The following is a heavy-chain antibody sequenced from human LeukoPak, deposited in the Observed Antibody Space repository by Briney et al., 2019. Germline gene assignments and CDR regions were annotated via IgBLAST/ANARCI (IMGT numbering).Heavy chain of an antibody. CDR1: GFTFSDYY. CDR3: ARDCSSTSCYVFWEPGYGMDV. V-gene: IGHV3-11*06. D-gene: IGHD2-2*01. Sequence: PGGSLRLSCAASGFTFSDYYMSWIRQAPGQGLEWVSHISSSRSYTNYADSVKGRFTISRDNAKNSLYLQMNSLRAEDTAVYYCARDCSSTSCYVFWEPGYGMDVWGQGTTVTVSS. CDR2: ISSSRSYT. J-gene: IGHJ6*02.